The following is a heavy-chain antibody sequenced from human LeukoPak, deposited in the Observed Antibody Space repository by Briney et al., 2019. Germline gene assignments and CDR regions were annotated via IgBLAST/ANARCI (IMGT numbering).Heavy chain of an antibody. CDR1: RYSFSDFA. D-gene: IGHD2-21*02. CDR3: ARETAMASNWFDP. J-gene: IGHJ5*02. V-gene: IGHV7-4-1*02. Sequence: ASVKVSCKASRYSFSDFAVNWVRQAPGQGLEWMGWINTNTGSPTYAQGFTGRFVFSLDTSVNTAYLQINSLKADDTAIYYCARETAMASNWFDPWGQGTLVTVSS. CDR2: INTNTGSP.